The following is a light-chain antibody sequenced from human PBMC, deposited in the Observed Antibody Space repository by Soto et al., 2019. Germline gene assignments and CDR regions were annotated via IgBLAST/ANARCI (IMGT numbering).Light chain of an antibody. CDR3: QQRSNWPPWT. CDR1: QSVSSY. V-gene: IGKV3-11*01. CDR2: DAS. J-gene: IGKJ1*01. Sequence: EIVLTQSPATLSSSPGERATLSGRASQSVSSYLAWYQQKPGQAPRLLIYDASNRATGIPARFSGSGSGTDFTLTISSLEPEDFAVYYGQQRSNWPPWTFGQGTKVDIK.